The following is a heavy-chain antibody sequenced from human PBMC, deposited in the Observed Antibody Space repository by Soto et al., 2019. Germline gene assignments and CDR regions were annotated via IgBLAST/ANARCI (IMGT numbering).Heavy chain of an antibody. CDR2: IYYSGST. Sequence: QLQLQESGPGLVKPSETLSLTCTVSGGSISSSSYYWGWIRQPPGKGLEWIGSIYYSGSTYYNPSLKSRVTISVDTSQNQFSLKLSSVTAADTAVYYCARVTGLVRGERTKYYFDYWGQGTLVTVSS. D-gene: IGHD3-10*01. V-gene: IGHV4-39*01. CDR3: ARVTGLVRGERTKYYFDY. J-gene: IGHJ4*02. CDR1: GGSISSSSYY.